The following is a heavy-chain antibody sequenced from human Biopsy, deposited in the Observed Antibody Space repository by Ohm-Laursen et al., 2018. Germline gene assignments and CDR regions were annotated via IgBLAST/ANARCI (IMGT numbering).Heavy chain of an antibody. Sequence: LRLSCTASGFSVSDNYMSWVRQAPGKGLECVSVINGSGGSTYYADPVKGRFTISRDNSKNTLYLQMSSLRAEDTAMYYCARDLYDFCGGCPFDPWGQGTLVTVS. D-gene: IGHD3-3*01. V-gene: IGHV3-53*01. J-gene: IGHJ5*02. CDR1: GFSVSDNY. CDR2: INGSGGST. CDR3: ARDLYDFCGGCPFDP.